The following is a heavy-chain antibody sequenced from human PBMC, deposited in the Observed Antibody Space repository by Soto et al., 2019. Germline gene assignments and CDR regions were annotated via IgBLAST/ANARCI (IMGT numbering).Heavy chain of an antibody. CDR3: ARGGYSYGHGY. CDR2: IYYSGST. V-gene: IGHV4-59*01. J-gene: IGHJ4*02. Sequence: SETLSLTCTVSGGSISSYYWSWVRQPPGKGLEWIGYIYYSGSTNYNPSLKSRVTISVDTSKNQFSLKLSSVTAADTAVYYCARGGYSYGHGYWGQGTLVTVSS. D-gene: IGHD5-18*01. CDR1: GGSISSYY.